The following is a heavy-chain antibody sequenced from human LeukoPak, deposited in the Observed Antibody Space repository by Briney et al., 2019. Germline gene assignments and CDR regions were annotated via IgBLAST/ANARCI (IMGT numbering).Heavy chain of an antibody. CDR1: GYIFTSYG. D-gene: IGHD3-22*01. Sequence: GASVKVSCKTSGYIFTSYGVTWVRQAPGQGLEWMGWISAYTGNTKYAQKLQGRVTMTTDTSTSTAYMELRSLRSDDTAVYYCARDPTYYYDGRGLGGVDYWGQGTLVTVSS. V-gene: IGHV1-18*01. J-gene: IGHJ4*02. CDR2: ISAYTGNT. CDR3: ARDPTYYYDGRGLGGVDY.